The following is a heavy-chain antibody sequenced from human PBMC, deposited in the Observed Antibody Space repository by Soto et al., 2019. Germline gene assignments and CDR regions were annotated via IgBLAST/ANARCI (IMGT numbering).Heavy chain of an antibody. CDR1: GFSLRTSGVG. J-gene: IGHJ5*02. Sequence: SGPTLVNPTQTLTLTFIFSGFSLRTSGVGVGWIRQPRGKALEWLGFIYWNDDKRYSPSLKSRLTITKDTSKNQVVLTMTNMDPVHTATYYCAKSGTSGGYGWFDPWGQGTLVTVSS. CDR3: AKSGTSGGYGWFDP. D-gene: IGHD6-19*01. V-gene: IGHV2-5*01. CDR2: IYWNDDK.